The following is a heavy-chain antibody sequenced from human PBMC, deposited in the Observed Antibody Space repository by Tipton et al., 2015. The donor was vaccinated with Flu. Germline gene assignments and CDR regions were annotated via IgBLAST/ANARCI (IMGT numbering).Heavy chain of an antibody. Sequence: TLSLTCTVSGGSSSSYYWSWIRQPPGKGLEWIGYIYYTGNTNYNPSLRSRVTISQDTSKNQFSLKMRSVTAADTAVYYCARDKGSPSDYDYWGQGALVTVSS. CDR2: IYYTGNT. J-gene: IGHJ4*02. CDR1: GGSSSSYY. V-gene: IGHV4-59*01. CDR3: ARDKGSPSDYDY. D-gene: IGHD3-3*01.